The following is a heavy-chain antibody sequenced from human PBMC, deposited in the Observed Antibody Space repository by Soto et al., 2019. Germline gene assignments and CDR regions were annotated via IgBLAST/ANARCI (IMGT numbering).Heavy chain of an antibody. V-gene: IGHV4-31*01. CDR2: IYYSGST. J-gene: IGHJ5*02. D-gene: IGHD3-16*01. CDR1: GGSISSGGYY. Sequence: QVQLQESGPGLVKPSQTLSLTCTVSGGSISSGGYYWSWIRQHPGKGLEWIGYIYYSGSTYYNPSLKSQVTLSVDTSKNQYSLNLSSVTAADTAVYYCARVGGINGFDPWGQGTLVTVSS. CDR3: ARVGGINGFDP.